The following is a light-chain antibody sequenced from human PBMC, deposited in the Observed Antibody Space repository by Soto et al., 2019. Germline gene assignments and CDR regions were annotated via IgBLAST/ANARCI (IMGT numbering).Light chain of an antibody. J-gene: IGKJ4*01. V-gene: IGKV1-33*01. CDR3: QQYQNLPLT. Sequence: DIQMTQSPSSLSASVGDRVTITCQASQDISNYLNWYQQKPGKAPKLLIYDSSTLETGVPSRFSGSGSGTDFTFTISSLKPEDVATYYCQQYQNLPLTFGGGTKVEIK. CDR2: DSS. CDR1: QDISNY.